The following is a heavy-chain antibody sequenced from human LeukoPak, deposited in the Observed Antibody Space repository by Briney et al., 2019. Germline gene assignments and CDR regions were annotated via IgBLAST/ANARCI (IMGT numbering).Heavy chain of an antibody. J-gene: IGHJ4*02. Sequence: PGGSLRLSCTAPGFTFSSYAIHWIRQAPGKGLEWVALVWHDGSNKYYADSVKGRFTISRDNSKNTLYLQMNSLRAEDTAVYYCAKNRYYFDYWGQGTLVTVSS. CDR3: AKNRYYFDY. V-gene: IGHV3-33*06. CDR1: GFTFSSYA. CDR2: VWHDGSNK.